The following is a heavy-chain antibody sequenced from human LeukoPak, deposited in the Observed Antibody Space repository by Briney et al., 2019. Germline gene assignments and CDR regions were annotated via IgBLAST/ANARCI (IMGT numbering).Heavy chain of an antibody. Sequence: SETLCLTCTVSGGSISSSSFSWGWIRPPPGKGLEWIGSIYYSGSTYYNPSLKSRVTISVDTSKNQFSLKLSSVTAADTAVYYCARRGLLNGDYWGQGTLVTVSS. CDR3: ARRGLLNGDY. CDR1: GGSISSSSFS. CDR2: IYYSGST. J-gene: IGHJ4*02. D-gene: IGHD2/OR15-2a*01. V-gene: IGHV4-39*01.